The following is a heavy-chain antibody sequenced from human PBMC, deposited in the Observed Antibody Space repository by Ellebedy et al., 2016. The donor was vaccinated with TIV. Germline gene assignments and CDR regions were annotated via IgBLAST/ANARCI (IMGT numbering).Heavy chain of an antibody. Sequence: PGGSLRLSCAVPGFAFDDSTMPWVRQAPGKGLEWVSLLTRDAGSTFYAYSVKGRFTISRDSGKNSLYLQMSSLRTEDTALYYCANERWKYFERWGRGTLVTVSS. V-gene: IGHV3-43*01. J-gene: IGHJ1*01. CDR3: ANERWKYFER. CDR1: GFAFDDST. CDR2: LTRDAGST. D-gene: IGHD1-1*01.